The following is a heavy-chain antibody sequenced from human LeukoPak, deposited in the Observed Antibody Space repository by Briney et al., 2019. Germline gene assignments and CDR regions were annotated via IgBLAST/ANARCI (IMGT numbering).Heavy chain of an antibody. CDR3: ARDGYCSSTSCSRRGWGAGTSDY. V-gene: IGHV3-48*04. CDR2: ISSSSSTI. Sequence: PGGSLRLSCAASGFTFSSYSMNWVRQAPGKGLEWVSYISSSSSTIYYADSVKGRFTISRDNAKNSLYLQMNSLRAEDTAVYYCARDGYCSSTSCSRRGWGAGTSDYWGQGTLVTVSS. J-gene: IGHJ4*02. D-gene: IGHD2-2*03. CDR1: GFTFSSYS.